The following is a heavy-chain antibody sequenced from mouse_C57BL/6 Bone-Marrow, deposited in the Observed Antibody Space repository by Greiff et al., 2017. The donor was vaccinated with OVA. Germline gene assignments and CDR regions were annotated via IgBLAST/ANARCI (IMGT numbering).Heavy chain of an antibody. J-gene: IGHJ2*01. CDR2: IYPRSGNT. CDR1: GYTFTSYG. D-gene: IGHD1-1*01. V-gene: IGHV1-81*01. CDR3: ARKVELLRTFDY. Sequence: VQLQQSGAELARPGASVKLSCKASGYTFTSYGISWVKQRTGQGLEWIGEIYPRSGNTYYNEKFKGKATLTADKSSSTAYMELRSLTSEDSAVYFCARKVELLRTFDYWGQGTTLTVSS.